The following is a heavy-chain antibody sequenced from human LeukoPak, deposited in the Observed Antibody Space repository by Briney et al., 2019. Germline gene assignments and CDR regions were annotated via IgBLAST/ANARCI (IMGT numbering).Heavy chain of an antibody. CDR3: AREHLSYYYMDV. CDR2: INSYNGNT. V-gene: IGHV1-18*01. CDR1: GYTFNRYS. Sequence: ASVKVSCKASGYTFNRYSIMWVRQAPGQGLEWMGGINSYNGNTNYAQKFQGRVTMTTDTSTTTAYMELRSLRSDDTAMYYCAREHLSYYYMDVWGKGTTVTVSS. J-gene: IGHJ6*03.